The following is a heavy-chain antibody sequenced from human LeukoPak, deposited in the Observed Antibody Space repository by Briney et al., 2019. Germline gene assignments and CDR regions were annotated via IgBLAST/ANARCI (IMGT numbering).Heavy chain of an antibody. Sequence: SETLSLTCAVYGGSFGGYYWSWIRQPPGKGLEWIGEINHSGSTNYNPSLKSRVTISVDTSKNQFSLKLSSVTAADTAVYYCARRALRYFDWLSEYDAFDIWGQGTMVTVSS. J-gene: IGHJ3*02. CDR1: GGSFGGYY. D-gene: IGHD3-9*01. CDR3: ARRALRYFDWLSEYDAFDI. V-gene: IGHV4-34*01. CDR2: INHSGST.